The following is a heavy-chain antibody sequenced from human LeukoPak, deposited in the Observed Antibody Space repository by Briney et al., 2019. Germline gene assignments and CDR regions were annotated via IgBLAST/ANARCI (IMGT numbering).Heavy chain of an antibody. CDR3: ASGSLVEQWPVIDY. D-gene: IGHD6-19*01. Sequence: ASVKVSCKASGYTFTSYALHWVRQAPGQRLEWMGWINSGNGNTKYSQKLQGRVTITRDTSANTVYMDLSSLRSEDTAVYYCASGSLVEQWPVIDYWGQGTLVTVSS. V-gene: IGHV1-3*01. CDR2: INSGNGNT. CDR1: GYTFTSYA. J-gene: IGHJ4*02.